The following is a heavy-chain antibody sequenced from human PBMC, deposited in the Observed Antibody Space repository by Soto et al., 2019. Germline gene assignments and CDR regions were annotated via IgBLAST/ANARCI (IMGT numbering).Heavy chain of an antibody. D-gene: IGHD2-15*01. J-gene: IGHJ4*02. CDR3: ARDCSGGACYPASFDY. CDR1: GFTFSSYA. Sequence: VQLLESGGGLVQPGGSLRLSCAASGFTFSSYAMSWVRQAPGKGLEWIGRIYYTGSTDYNPSLKSRVTMSVDTSKNQFSLKVSSVTAADTAVYYCARDCSGGACYPASFDYWGQGTLVTVSS. CDR2: IYYTGST. V-gene: IGHV4-59*12.